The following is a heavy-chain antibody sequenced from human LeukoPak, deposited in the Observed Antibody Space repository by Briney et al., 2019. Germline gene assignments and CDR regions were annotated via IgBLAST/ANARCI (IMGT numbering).Heavy chain of an antibody. CDR2: ISYDGSNK. V-gene: IGHV3-30*18. D-gene: IGHD6-13*01. CDR1: GFTFSSYG. Sequence: GGSLRLSCAASGFTFSSYGMHWVRQAPGKGLEWVAVISYDGSNKYYADSVKGRFTISRDNSKNTLYLQMNSLRAEDTAVYYCAKGEIHSSSPYYFDYWGQGTLVTVSS. J-gene: IGHJ4*02. CDR3: AKGEIHSSSPYYFDY.